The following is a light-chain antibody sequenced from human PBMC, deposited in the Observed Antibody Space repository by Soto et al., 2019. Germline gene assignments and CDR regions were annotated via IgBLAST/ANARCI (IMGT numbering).Light chain of an antibody. CDR1: QSVSSY. V-gene: IGKV3-11*01. Sequence: EIVLTQSPATLSLSPGERATLSCRASQSVSSYLAWYQQKPGQAPRLFIYDASNRATGIPARFSGSGSGTDFILTISSLEPEDFAVYYCQQRSNWPITFGQGTRLEIK. J-gene: IGKJ5*01. CDR2: DAS. CDR3: QQRSNWPIT.